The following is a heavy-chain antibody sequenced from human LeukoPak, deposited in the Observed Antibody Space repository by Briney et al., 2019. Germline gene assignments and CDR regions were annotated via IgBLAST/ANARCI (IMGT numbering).Heavy chain of an antibody. CDR3: AKDSKGYSSGWDLDY. CDR1: GFTFSDYY. V-gene: IGHV3-23*01. Sequence: GGSLRLSSAPSGFTFSDYYMSWIRQAPGKGLEWVSTISGSGDNTYYADSVKGRFTISRDNSKNTLYLQMNSLRAEDTALYYCAKDSKGYSSGWDLDYWGQGTLVTVSS. D-gene: IGHD6-19*01. J-gene: IGHJ4*02. CDR2: ISGSGDNT.